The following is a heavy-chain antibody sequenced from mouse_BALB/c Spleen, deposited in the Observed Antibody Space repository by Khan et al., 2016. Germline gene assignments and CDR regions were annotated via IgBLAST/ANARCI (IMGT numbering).Heavy chain of an antibody. CDR2: ISTYYGDT. J-gene: IGHJ4*01. CDR1: GYTFTDYA. D-gene: IGHD2-1*01. V-gene: IGHV1S137*01. Sequence: QVRLQQSGAELVRPGVSVKISCKGSGYTFTDYAMHWVKQSHAKSLEWIGVISTYYGDTAYNQKFKDKATMTVDKSSSTAYMELARLTAEECANYYCAREGLNYDYAMDYWGQGTSVTVSS. CDR3: AREGLNYDYAMDY.